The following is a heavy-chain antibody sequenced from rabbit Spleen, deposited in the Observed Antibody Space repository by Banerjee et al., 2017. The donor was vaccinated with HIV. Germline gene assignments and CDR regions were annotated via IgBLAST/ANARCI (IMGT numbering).Heavy chain of an antibody. CDR2: IYPASGTT. CDR1: GFSFSSSYD. J-gene: IGHJ4*01. V-gene: IGHV1S45*01. Sequence: QEQLVESGGGLVQPEGSLTLTCTASGFSFSSSYDMCWVRQAPGKGLEWIGCIYPASGTTYYASWAKGRFTISKTSSTTVTLQMTSLTAADTASYFCARGDSGGWGDWNLWGQGTLV. CDR3: ARGDSGGWGDWNL. D-gene: IGHD4-1*01.